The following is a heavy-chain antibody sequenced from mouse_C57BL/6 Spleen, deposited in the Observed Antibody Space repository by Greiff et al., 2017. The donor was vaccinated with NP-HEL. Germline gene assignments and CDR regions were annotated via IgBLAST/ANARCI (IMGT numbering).Heavy chain of an antibody. V-gene: IGHV2-6*01. CDR3: AVATGAMDY. CDR1: GFSLTSYG. D-gene: IGHD1-1*01. J-gene: IGHJ4*01. Sequence: VKVVESGPGLVAPSQSLSITCTVSGFSLTSYGVDWVRQSPGKGLEWLGVIWGVGSTNYNSALKSRLSISKDNSKSQVFLKMNSLQTDDTAMYYCAVATGAMDYWGQGTSVTVSS. CDR2: IWGVGST.